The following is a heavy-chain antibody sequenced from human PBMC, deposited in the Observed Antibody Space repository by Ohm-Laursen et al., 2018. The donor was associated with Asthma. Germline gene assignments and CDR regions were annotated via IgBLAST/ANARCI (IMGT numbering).Heavy chain of an antibody. CDR1: GFTFNSYG. Sequence: SLRLSCTASGFTFNSYGIHWVRQAPGKGLEWVASISTASTFLYYADSVRGRFTTSRDNARNSVYLQMNSLRAEDTALYYCARIGPEWELPGREYSLHHWGEGTLVTVSS. D-gene: IGHD1-26*01. CDR3: ARIGPEWELPGREYSLHH. J-gene: IGHJ1*01. V-gene: IGHV3-21*01. CDR2: ISTASTFL.